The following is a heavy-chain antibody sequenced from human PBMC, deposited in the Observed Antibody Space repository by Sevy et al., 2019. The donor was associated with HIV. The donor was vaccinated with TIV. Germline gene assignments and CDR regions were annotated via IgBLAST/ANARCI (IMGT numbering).Heavy chain of an antibody. CDR1: GYSIRSGYY. D-gene: IGHD2-2*01. J-gene: IGHJ4*02. CDR3: ARLRDILVIPAGGYFDY. CDR2: IYESGRT. V-gene: IGHV4-38-2*01. Sequence: SETLSLTCAVSGYSIRSGYYWGWIRQSPGKGLEWIGRIYESGRTFYNPSLESRVTMSVDTSKNPFSLQVNSVTAADTAVYYCARLRDILVIPAGGYFDYWGQGTLVTVSS.